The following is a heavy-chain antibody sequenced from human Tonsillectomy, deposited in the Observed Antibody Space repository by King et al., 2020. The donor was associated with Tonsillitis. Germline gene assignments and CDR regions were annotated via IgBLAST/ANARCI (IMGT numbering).Heavy chain of an antibody. CDR2: IYHSGST. D-gene: IGHD2-21*01. CDR1: GYSISSGYY. Sequence: VQLQESGPGLVKPSETLSLTCTVSGYSISSGYYWGWIRQPPGKGLEWIGSIYHSGSTYYNPSLKSRVPISVDTSKNQFPLKLSSVTAADPAVYYCARGGDSPNLDDYWGQGTLVTVSS. V-gene: IGHV4-38-2*02. J-gene: IGHJ4*02. CDR3: ARGGDSPNLDDY.